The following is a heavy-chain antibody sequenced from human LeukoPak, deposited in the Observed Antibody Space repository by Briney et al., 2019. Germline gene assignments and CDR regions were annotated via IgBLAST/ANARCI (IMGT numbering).Heavy chain of an antibody. CDR1: GFTFSSYG. CDR2: INPNSGGT. CDR3: ARDHRIVGATTPDY. D-gene: IGHD1-26*01. Sequence: SGGSLRLSCAASGFTFSSYGMHWVRQTPGQGLEWMGWINPNSGGTNYAQKFQGRVTMTRDTSISTAYMELSRLRSDDTAVYYCARDHRIVGATTPDYWGQGTLVTVSS. V-gene: IGHV1-2*02. J-gene: IGHJ4*02.